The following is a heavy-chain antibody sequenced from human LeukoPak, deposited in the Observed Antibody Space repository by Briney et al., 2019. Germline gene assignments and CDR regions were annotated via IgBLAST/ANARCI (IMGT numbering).Heavy chain of an antibody. V-gene: IGHV4-4*07. CDR1: GGSISTYY. CDR2: IYNSGST. Sequence: SETLSLTCTVSGGSISTYYWSWIRQPAGKGLEWIGRIYNSGSTNYNSSLKSRVTMSVDTSKNQFSLRLSSVTAADTAVYYCARERTEYSGNYVFVYWGQGTLVTVSS. J-gene: IGHJ4*02. D-gene: IGHD1-26*01. CDR3: ARERTEYSGNYVFVY.